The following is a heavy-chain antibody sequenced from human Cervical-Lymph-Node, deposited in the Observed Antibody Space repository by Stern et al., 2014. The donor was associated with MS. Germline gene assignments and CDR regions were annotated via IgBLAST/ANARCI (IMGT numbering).Heavy chain of an antibody. J-gene: IGHJ4*02. V-gene: IGHV5-51*01. CDR1: GYTVSIYW. Sequence: EVKLAESGAELIRPGESLKISCKGSGYTVSIYWIAWVRQMPGKGLAWMGIIYPGDPETRYSPAFKCPHTLSANKSARTAYLQWSSLNASDTAMYFCARQTTAWASDVWGQGTLVTVSS. CDR3: ARQTTAWASDV. D-gene: IGHD1-14*01. CDR2: IYPGDPET.